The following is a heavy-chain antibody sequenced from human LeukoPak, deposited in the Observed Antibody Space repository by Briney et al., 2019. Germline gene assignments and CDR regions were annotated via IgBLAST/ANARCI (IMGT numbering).Heavy chain of an antibody. CDR1: GGSISTYY. CDR3: ARGGAARLHFQN. J-gene: IGHJ1*01. Sequence: SETLSLTCTVSGGSISTYYWNWLRQPPGKGLEWIGYIYHSGSTNYNPSLQSRVTISVDTSKNQFSLNLNSVTAANTAVYYCARGGAARLHFQNWGQGTLVTVSS. CDR2: IYHSGST. V-gene: IGHV4-59*01. D-gene: IGHD6-6*01.